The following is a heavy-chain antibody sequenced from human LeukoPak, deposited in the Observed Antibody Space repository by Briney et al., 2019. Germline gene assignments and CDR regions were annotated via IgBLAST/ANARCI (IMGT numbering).Heavy chain of an antibody. CDR3: ARSVISSGWSDYYYYYMDV. V-gene: IGHV4-4*09. CDR2: IYTSGST. CDR1: GGSISSYY. D-gene: IGHD6-19*01. Sequence: SETLSLTCTVSGGSISSYYWSWIRQPPGKGLEWIGYIYTSGSTNYNPSLKSRVTISVDTSKNQFSLKLSSVTAADTAVYYCARSVISSGWSDYYYYYMDVWGKGTTVTVSS. J-gene: IGHJ6*03.